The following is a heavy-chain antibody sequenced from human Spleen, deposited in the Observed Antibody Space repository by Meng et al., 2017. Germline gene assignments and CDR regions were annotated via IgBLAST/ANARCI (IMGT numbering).Heavy chain of an antibody. D-gene: IGHD3-10*01. V-gene: IGHV3-30*01. Sequence: GGSLRLSCAASGFTFSSYAMHWVRQAPGKGLEWVAVISYDGSNKYYAGSVKGRFTISRDNSKNTLYLQMNSLRAEDTAVYYCARAYYYGSGSLSGAFDIWGQGTMVTVSS. CDR1: GFTFSSYA. J-gene: IGHJ3*02. CDR3: ARAYYYGSGSLSGAFDI. CDR2: ISYDGSNK.